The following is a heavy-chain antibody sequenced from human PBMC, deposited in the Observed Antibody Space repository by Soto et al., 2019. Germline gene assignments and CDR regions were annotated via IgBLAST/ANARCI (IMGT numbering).Heavy chain of an antibody. CDR1: GFTFGVFG. CDR3: TKESDHHFSTSKWGFDS. CDR2: ISNVGSRD. Sequence: QVQLVESGGGVVQPGRSLRLSCAASGFTFGVFGMHWVRQAPGKGLEWVAVISNVGSRDYFADSVKGRFAISRDNSKNTLWLQMDRLRPEDTAVYYCTKESDHHFSTSKWGFDSWGQGTLVTVSS. J-gene: IGHJ4*02. V-gene: IGHV3-30*18. D-gene: IGHD1-26*01.